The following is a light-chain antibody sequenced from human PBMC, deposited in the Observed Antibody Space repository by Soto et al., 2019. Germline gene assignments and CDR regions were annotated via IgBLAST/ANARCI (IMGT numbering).Light chain of an antibody. Sequence: QSVLTQPASVSGSPGQSITISCTGTSSDVGAFNLVSWYRQHPGQAPTLIIYEATKRPSGASDRFSGSKSGNTASLTISGLQAGDEADYYCCSYAGGSTYVFGSGTKVTV. CDR2: EAT. V-gene: IGLV2-23*01. CDR3: CSYAGGSTYV. J-gene: IGLJ1*01. CDR1: SSDVGAFNL.